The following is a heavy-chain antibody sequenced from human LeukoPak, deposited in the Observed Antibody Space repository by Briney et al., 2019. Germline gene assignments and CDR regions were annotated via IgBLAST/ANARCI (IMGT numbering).Heavy chain of an antibody. J-gene: IGHJ6*03. CDR3: ARLPSKWYYYMDV. CDR1: GFTVSSNY. CDR2: IYSGGST. Sequence: GGSLRLSCAASGFTVSSNYMSWVRQAPGKGLEWVSVIYSGGSTYYADSVKGRFTISRDNSKNTLYLQTNSLRAEDTAVYYCARLPSKWYYYMDVWGKGTTVTVSS. V-gene: IGHV3-66*04. D-gene: IGHD1-26*01.